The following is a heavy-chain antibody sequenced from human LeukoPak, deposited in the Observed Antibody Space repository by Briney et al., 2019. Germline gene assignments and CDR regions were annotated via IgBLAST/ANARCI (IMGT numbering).Heavy chain of an antibody. Sequence: GGSLRLSCEGSGLSFSSYAMSWVRQAPGKGREGVSGISGNGGKTYYADSVKGRLTISRDNYKNTLYLQMNSLRVDDTAAYYCAKLYYDYVWGSYRYYFFDSWGQGTLVTVSS. CDR1: GLSFSSYA. J-gene: IGHJ4*02. CDR2: ISGNGGKT. CDR3: AKLYYDYVWGSYRYYFFDS. D-gene: IGHD3-16*02. V-gene: IGHV3-23*01.